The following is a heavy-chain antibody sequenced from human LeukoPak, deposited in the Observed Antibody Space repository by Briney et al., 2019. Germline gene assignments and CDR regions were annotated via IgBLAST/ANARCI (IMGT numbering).Heavy chain of an antibody. D-gene: IGHD3-9*01. CDR3: AKEAHYPHMGTYLVTIDS. CDR1: GFTFSSYA. CDR2: IGGSDGKT. Sequence: GGSLRLSCAASGFTFSSYAMSWVRQAPGKGLEWVSAIGGSDGKTYYADSVKGRFTISRDNSKNTLYLQMNSLRAEDTALYYCAKEAHYPHMGTYLVTIDSWGQGTLVTVSS. J-gene: IGHJ4*02. V-gene: IGHV3-23*01.